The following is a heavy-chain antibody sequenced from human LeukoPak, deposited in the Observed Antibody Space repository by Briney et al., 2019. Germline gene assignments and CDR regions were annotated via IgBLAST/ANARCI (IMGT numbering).Heavy chain of an antibody. CDR3: ARYFGRGAFDI. V-gene: IGHV4-30-2*01. CDR1: GGSISSGGYS. J-gene: IGHJ3*02. Sequence: SETLSLTCAVSGGSISSGGYSWSWIRQPPGKGLEWIGYIYHSGSTYYNPSLKSRVTISVDRSKNQFSLKPSSVTAADTAVYYCARYFGRGAFDIWGQGTMVTVSS. CDR2: IYHSGST. D-gene: IGHD3-10*01.